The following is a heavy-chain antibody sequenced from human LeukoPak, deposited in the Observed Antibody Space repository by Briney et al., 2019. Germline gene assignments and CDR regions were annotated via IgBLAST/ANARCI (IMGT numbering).Heavy chain of an antibody. Sequence: PGGSLRLSCAASGFTFSSYWMDWVRQAPGKGLEWVTRVESDGTSTRYADSVRGRFTISRDNAKHTMFLQMNSLTAEDTAVYYCAREGDYSNSRYNEYYFDYWGQGALVTVSS. CDR2: VESDGTST. CDR1: GFTFSSYW. J-gene: IGHJ4*02. CDR3: AREGDYSNSRYNEYYFDY. D-gene: IGHD6-13*01. V-gene: IGHV3-74*01.